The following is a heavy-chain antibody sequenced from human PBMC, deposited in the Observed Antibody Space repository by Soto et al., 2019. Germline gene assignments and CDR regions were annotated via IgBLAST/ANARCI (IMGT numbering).Heavy chain of an antibody. CDR3: ARVGRGVYGMDV. D-gene: IGHD2-8*01. CDR1: GFTFSSYS. V-gene: IGHV3-48*02. CDR2: NTSDSSTI. Sequence: EVQLVESGGGLVQPGGSLRLSCAASGFTFSSYSINWVRQAPGKGLEWFSYNTSDSSTISYADSVKGRFTVSRDNAKNSLYLQMNSLRDEDTAVYYCARVGRGVYGMDVWGQGTSVTVSS. J-gene: IGHJ6*02.